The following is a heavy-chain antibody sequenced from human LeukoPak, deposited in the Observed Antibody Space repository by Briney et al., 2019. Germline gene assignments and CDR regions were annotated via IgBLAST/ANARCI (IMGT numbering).Heavy chain of an antibody. D-gene: IGHD4-23*01. V-gene: IGHV1-46*01. CDR2: INPRGTST. J-gene: IGHJ5*02. Sequence: GASVKVSCKASGYSFTSHYMHWVRQAPGQGLEWMGLINPRGTSTIYAEKFQGRIIMTRDMSTTTDYMELSSLKSDDTAVYYCARDNSIDERGWWFDPWGQGTLVTVSS. CDR3: ARDNSIDERGWWFDP. CDR1: GYSFTSHY.